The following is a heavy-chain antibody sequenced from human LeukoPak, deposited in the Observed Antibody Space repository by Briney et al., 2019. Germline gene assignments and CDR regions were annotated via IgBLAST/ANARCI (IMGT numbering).Heavy chain of an antibody. CDR1: GGSISSGSYY. Sequence: SETLSLTCTVSGGSISSGSYYWSWIRQPAGKGLEWIGRIYTSGSTNYNPSLKSRVTISVDTSKNQFSLKLSSVTAADTAVYYCARDSTIRGAFDIWGQGTMVTVSS. CDR3: ARDSTIRGAFDI. D-gene: IGHD3-10*01. J-gene: IGHJ3*02. CDR2: IYTSGST. V-gene: IGHV4-61*02.